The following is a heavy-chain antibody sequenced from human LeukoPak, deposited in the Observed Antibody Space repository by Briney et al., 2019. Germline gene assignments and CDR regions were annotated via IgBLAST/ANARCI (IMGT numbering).Heavy chain of an antibody. J-gene: IGHJ5*02. V-gene: IGHV3-49*03. CDR3: GRAPRPVAWNWFDP. D-gene: IGHD2-15*01. CDR1: GFTFADYA. CDR2: IRSKAYGGTT. Sequence: GGSLRLSCRTSGFTFADYALSWFRQAPGKGLEWVGFIRSKAYGGTTECAASVKDRFTILRDDSTSIVCLQMKSLKIEDTAVYYCGRAPRPVAWNWFDPWGQGTLVTVSS.